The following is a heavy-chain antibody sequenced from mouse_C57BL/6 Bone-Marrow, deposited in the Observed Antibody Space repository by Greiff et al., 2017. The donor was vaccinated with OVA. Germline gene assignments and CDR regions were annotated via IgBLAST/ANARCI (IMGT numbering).Heavy chain of an antibody. Sequence: VQLQQPGTDLVKPGASVKLSCKASGYTFTSYWMHWVKQRPGQGLEWIGDINPCNGGTNYNEKFKSKATLTVDKSSSTAYLQLSSLTSEDSAVDDCARSFGRIWYFDVWGTGTTVTVSS. J-gene: IGHJ1*03. D-gene: IGHD1-2*01. CDR1: GYTFTSYW. CDR2: INPCNGGT. V-gene: IGHV1-53*01. CDR3: ARSFGRIWYFDV.